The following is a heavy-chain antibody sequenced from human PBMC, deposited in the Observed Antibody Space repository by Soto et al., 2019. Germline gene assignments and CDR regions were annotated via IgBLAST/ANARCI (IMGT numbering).Heavy chain of an antibody. CDR1: GGSVSSGSYY. CDR3: ARNSGSYYDGVDY. J-gene: IGHJ4*02. V-gene: IGHV4-61*01. Sequence: ASETLSLTCTVSGGSVSSGSYYWSWIRQPPGKGLEWIGYIYYSGSTNYNTSLKSRVTISVDTSKNQFSLKLSSVTAADTAVYYCARNSGSYYDGVDYWGQGTLVTVSS. D-gene: IGHD1-26*01. CDR2: IYYSGST.